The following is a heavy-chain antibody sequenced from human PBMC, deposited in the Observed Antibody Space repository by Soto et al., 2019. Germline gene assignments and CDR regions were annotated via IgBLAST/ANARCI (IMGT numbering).Heavy chain of an antibody. J-gene: IGHJ4*02. V-gene: IGHV5-51*01. CDR3: ARDGLGSSSSFDY. CDR2: IYPGDSDT. D-gene: IGHD6-6*01. Sequence: GESLKISCKASGYSFTDYWICWVRQMPGKGLEWMGIIYPGDSDTKYSPSFQGQVTMSADKSISTAYLQWNSLKASDTAMYYCARDGLGSSSSFDYWGQRTLVTVSS. CDR1: GYSFTDYW.